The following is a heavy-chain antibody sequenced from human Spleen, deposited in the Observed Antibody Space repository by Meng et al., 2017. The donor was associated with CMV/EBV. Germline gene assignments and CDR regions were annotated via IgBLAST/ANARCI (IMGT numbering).Heavy chain of an antibody. V-gene: IGHV1-2*06. CDR1: GYTFTGSY. Sequence: ASVKVSCKASGYTFTGSYMYWVRQAPGQGLEWMGRINPNSGGINYAQKFQGRVTMTRDTSISTAYMELSRLKSDDTAVYYCARDRDLHLYQLLSDGFDYWGQGTLVTVSS. CDR2: INPNSGGI. D-gene: IGHD2-2*01. J-gene: IGHJ4*02. CDR3: ARDRDLHLYQLLSDGFDY.